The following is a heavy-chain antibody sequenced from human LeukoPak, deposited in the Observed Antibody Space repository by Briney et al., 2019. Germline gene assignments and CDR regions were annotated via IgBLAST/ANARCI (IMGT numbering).Heavy chain of an antibody. CDR1: GRSINTYY. Sequence: SETLSLTCTVSGRSINTYYWSWIRQPPGKGLEWVGYIYNSGSTSYHPSLKRRFTIPGDTSTNPFSLKLSSVTAADTAVYYCAREGTTVTHFDYWGQGTLVTVSS. CDR2: IYNSGST. V-gene: IGHV4-59*01. D-gene: IGHD4-11*01. CDR3: AREGTTVTHFDY. J-gene: IGHJ4*02.